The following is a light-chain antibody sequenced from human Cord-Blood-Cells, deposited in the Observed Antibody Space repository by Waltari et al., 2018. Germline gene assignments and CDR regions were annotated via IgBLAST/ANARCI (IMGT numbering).Light chain of an antibody. V-gene: IGLV2-23*01. J-gene: IGLJ3*02. CDR3: CSYAGSSTFWV. CDR2: EGS. CDR1: SSDGGSYHL. Sequence: QSALTHPASVSGSPRQSIPISCTGTSSDGGSYHLSPSYQQHPGKAPKPMIYEGSKRPSGVSNRFSGSKSSNTASLTISGLQAEDEADYYCCSYAGSSTFWVFGGGTKLTVL.